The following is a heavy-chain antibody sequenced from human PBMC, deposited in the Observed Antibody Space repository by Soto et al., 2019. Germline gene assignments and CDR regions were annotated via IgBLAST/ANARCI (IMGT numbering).Heavy chain of an antibody. Sequence: EVQLVESGGGLVQPGMSLRLSCAGSGFTFENYAMHWVRQVPGKGLEWVSGISWNSGNIGYAESVRGRFTISRDNAKNSLDLQMDGLRAEDTALYYCAKDPDVDCESGDCYPDWVQGTMVNVS. CDR2: ISWNSGNI. CDR3: AKDPDVDCESGDCYPD. D-gene: IGHD2-21*02. CDR1: GFTFENYA. J-gene: IGHJ4*02. V-gene: IGHV3-9*01.